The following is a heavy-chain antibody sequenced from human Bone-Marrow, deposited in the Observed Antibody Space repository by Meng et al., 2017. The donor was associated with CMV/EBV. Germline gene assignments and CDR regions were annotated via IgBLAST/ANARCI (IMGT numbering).Heavy chain of an antibody. CDR3: ARNLYSSSQKSANYYYYYGMDV. V-gene: IGHV3-7*01. D-gene: IGHD6-6*01. Sequence: GGSLRLSCAASGFTFSSHWMTWVRQAPGKGLEWVANIKKDGSEKNYVDSVKGRFIISRDNVENSLDLQMYSLRVEDTAVYYCARNLYSSSQKSANYYYYYGMDVWGQGTTVTVSS. J-gene: IGHJ6*02. CDR1: GFTFSSHW. CDR2: IKKDGSEK.